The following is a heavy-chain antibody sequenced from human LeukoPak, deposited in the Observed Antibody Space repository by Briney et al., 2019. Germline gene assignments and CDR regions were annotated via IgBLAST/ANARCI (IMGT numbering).Heavy chain of an antibody. V-gene: IGHV3-33*01. Sequence: TGGSLRLSCEASGFTFTSFGRHSVRQAPGKGLEWVAVIWYDGSNKYYADSVKGRFTISRDNSKNTLYLQMNSLRAEDTAVYYCARDAFNFATGYYFDYWGQGTLVSVSS. J-gene: IGHJ4*02. CDR3: ARDAFNFATGYYFDY. CDR2: IWYDGSNK. CDR1: GFTFTSFG.